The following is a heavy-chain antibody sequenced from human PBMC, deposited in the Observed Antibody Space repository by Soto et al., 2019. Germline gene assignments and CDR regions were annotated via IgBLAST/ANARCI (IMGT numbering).Heavy chain of an antibody. V-gene: IGHV5-10-1*01. Sequence: GESLKISCKGSGYSFTSYWISWVRQMPGKGLEWMGRIDPSDSYTNYSPSFQGHVTISADKSISTAYLQWSSLKASDTAMYYCARRAIAAAGSTANDAFDIWGQGTMVTVSS. D-gene: IGHD6-13*01. CDR3: ARRAIAAAGSTANDAFDI. J-gene: IGHJ3*02. CDR1: GYSFTSYW. CDR2: IDPSDSYT.